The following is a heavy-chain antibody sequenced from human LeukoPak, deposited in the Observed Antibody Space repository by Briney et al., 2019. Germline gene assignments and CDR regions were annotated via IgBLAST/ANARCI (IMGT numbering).Heavy chain of an antibody. CDR3: ARDQQWLVAWFDP. D-gene: IGHD6-19*01. CDR2: INPNSGGT. V-gene: IGHV1-2*02. J-gene: IGHJ5*02. Sequence: ASVKVSCKASGYTFTGYYMHWVRQAPGQGLEWMGWINPNSGGTNYAQKFQGRVTMTRDTSISTACMELSRLRSDDTAVYYCARDQQWLVAWFDPWGQGTLVTVSS. CDR1: GYTFTGYY.